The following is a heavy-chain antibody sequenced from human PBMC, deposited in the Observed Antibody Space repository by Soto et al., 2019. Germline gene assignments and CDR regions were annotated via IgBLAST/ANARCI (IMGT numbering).Heavy chain of an antibody. CDR1: GFTFSSYA. CDR2: ISGSGGST. Sequence: GGSLRLSCAASGFTFSSYAMSWVRQSPGQGLEWVSAISGSGGSTYYADSVKGRFTISRDNSKNTLYLQMNSLRAEDTAVYYCAKVTAIQLWLKFDYWGQGTLVTVSS. D-gene: IGHD5-18*01. CDR3: AKVTAIQLWLKFDY. J-gene: IGHJ4*02. V-gene: IGHV3-23*01.